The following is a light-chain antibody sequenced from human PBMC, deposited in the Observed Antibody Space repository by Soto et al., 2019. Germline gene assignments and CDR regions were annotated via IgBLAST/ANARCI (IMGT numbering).Light chain of an antibody. CDR3: QQAFSFPFT. CDR1: QDIRDW. J-gene: IGKJ3*01. Sequence: DIQMTQSPSSVSAYVGDRVTITCRASQDIRDWIAWYQQKPGKAPKLLISAASSLQSGVPSRFSGSGSGTDFSLTISSLQSEDFATYYCQQAFSFPFTCGPGTKVDIK. V-gene: IGKV1-12*01. CDR2: AAS.